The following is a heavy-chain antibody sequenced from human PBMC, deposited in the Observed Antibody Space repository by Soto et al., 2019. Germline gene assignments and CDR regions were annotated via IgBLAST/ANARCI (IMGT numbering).Heavy chain of an antibody. CDR1: GFTFSSYW. CDR3: ARVVGATQMAFDY. Sequence: LRLSCAASGFTFSSYWMTWVRQAPGKGLEWVANIKQDGSEKYYVDSVRGRFTMSRDNAKNSLYLQMNSLRAEDTAVYYCARVVGATQMAFDYWGQGPLVTVSS. D-gene: IGHD1-26*01. J-gene: IGHJ4*02. CDR2: IKQDGSEK. V-gene: IGHV3-7*01.